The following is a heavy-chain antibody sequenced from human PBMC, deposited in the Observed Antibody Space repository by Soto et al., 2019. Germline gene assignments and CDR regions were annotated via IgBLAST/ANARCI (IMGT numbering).Heavy chain of an antibody. Sequence: QVQLVQSGAEVKKPGSSVKVSCGASGGTFSRYPINWVRQAPGQGLEWMGGSIPFFGTSNYAQKCQGRVTITADESTSTAYMELRSLRSEDTAVYYCARVGHITNYGMAVWGQGTTVTVSS. CDR1: GGTFSRYP. CDR2: SIPFFGTS. CDR3: ARVGHITNYGMAV. D-gene: IGHD1-26*01. J-gene: IGHJ6*02. V-gene: IGHV1-69*01.